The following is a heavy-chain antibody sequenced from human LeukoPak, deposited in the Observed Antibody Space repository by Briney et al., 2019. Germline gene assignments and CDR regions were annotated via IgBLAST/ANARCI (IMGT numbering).Heavy chain of an antibody. J-gene: IGHJ4*02. V-gene: IGHV4-34*01. CDR1: GGSFSGYY. CDR3: ARDGTDYCSSTSCYNYFDY. Sequence: PSETLSLTCAVYGGSFSGYYWSWIRQPPGKGLEWIGEINHSGSTNYNPSLKSRVTISVDTSKNQFSLKLSSVTAADTAVYYCARDGTDYCSSTSCYNYFDYWGQGTLVTVSS. D-gene: IGHD2-2*01. CDR2: INHSGST.